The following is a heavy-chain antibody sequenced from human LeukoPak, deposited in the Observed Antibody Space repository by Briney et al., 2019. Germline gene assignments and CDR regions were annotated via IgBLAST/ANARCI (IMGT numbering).Heavy chain of an antibody. V-gene: IGHV4-59*01. D-gene: IGHD6-13*01. Sequence: SETLSLTCTVSGGSITSDYWSWIRQPPGKGLEWIGYIYYSGSTNYNPSLKSRVTISVDTSKNQFSLKLSSVTAADTAVYYCARGRVAAAGTSFDYWGQGTLVTVSS. CDR1: GGSITSDY. CDR3: ARGRVAAAGTSFDY. J-gene: IGHJ4*02. CDR2: IYYSGST.